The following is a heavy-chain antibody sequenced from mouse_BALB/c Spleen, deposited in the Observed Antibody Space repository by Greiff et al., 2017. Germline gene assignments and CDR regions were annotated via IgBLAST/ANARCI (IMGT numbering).Heavy chain of an antibody. CDR2: INPYNGDT. CDR1: GYSFTGYF. Sequence: EVQLQQSGPELEKPGASVKISCKASGYSFTGYFMNWVKQSHGKSLEWIGRINPYNGDTFYNQKFKGKATLTVDKSSSTAHMELLSLTSEDSAVYYCGRGFHYYGSSYDYFDYWGQGTTLTVSS. V-gene: IGHV1-37*01. D-gene: IGHD1-1*01. CDR3: GRGFHYYGSSYDYFDY. J-gene: IGHJ2*01.